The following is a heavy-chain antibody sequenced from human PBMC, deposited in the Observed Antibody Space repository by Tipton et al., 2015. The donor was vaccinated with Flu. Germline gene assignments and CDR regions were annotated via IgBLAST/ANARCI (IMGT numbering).Heavy chain of an antibody. CDR2: ITSDENT. CDR3: VRDGDGNIDLDY. J-gene: IGHJ4*02. Sequence: SLRLSCAASGFTFSTYWMHWVRQVPGKGLVWVSCITSDENTSYDDSVKGRFTISRDNAKNTLYLQMNSLTVEDTAVYFCVRDGDGNIDLDYWGQGILVTVSS. D-gene: IGHD5-24*01. CDR1: GFTFSTYW. V-gene: IGHV3-74*01.